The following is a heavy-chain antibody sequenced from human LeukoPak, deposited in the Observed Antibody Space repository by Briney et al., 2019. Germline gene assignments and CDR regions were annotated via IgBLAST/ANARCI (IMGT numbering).Heavy chain of an antibody. V-gene: IGHV4-31*03. CDR3: ARQESVEVWFDP. D-gene: IGHD3-10*01. CDR1: GGSISSGGYY. J-gene: IGHJ5*02. CDR2: IYYSGST. Sequence: SETLSLTCTVSGGSISSGGYYWSWIRQHPGKGLEWIGYIYYSGSTYYNPSLKSRVTISVDTSKSQFSLKLSSVTAADTTVYYCARQESVEVWFDPWGQGTLVTVSS.